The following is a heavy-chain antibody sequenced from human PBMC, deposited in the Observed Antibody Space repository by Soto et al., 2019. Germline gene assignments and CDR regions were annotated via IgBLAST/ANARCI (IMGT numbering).Heavy chain of an antibody. D-gene: IGHD3-10*01. V-gene: IGHV3-48*03. CDR1: GFTFSSYE. Sequence: EVQLVESGGGLVQPGGSLRLSCAASGFTFSSYEMNWVRQAPGKGLEWVSYISRSGSTIYYADAVKGRFTISRDNAKNSLYLQMNSLRAEDTAVYYCAREVTMVRGVTHDAFDIWGQGTMVTVSS. J-gene: IGHJ3*02. CDR2: ISRSGSTI. CDR3: AREVTMVRGVTHDAFDI.